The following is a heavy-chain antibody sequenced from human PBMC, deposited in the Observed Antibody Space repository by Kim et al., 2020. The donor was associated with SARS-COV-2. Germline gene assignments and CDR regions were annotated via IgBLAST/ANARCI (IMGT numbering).Heavy chain of an antibody. CDR1: GGSFSGYY. CDR3: ARGRPIGLWFGELFRQPPFDY. J-gene: IGHJ4*02. Sequence: SETLSLTCAVYGGSFSGYYWSWIRQPPGKGLEWIGEINHSGSTNYNPSLKSRVTISVDTSKNQFSLKLSSVTAADTAVYYCARGRPIGLWFGELFRQPPFDYWGQGTLVTVSS. CDR2: INHSGST. V-gene: IGHV4-34*01. D-gene: IGHD3-10*01.